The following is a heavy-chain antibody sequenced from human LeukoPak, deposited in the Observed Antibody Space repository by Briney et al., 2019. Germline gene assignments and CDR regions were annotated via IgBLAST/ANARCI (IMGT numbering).Heavy chain of an antibody. Sequence: GGSLRLSCAASGFTSSQYWMSWVRQAPGKGLEWVANIRQGGHENYYADSVKGRFSISRDNAEKSVFLQMNSLRAEDTAVYHCAKFDYGDYWGQGTLVTVSS. CDR2: IRQGGHEN. J-gene: IGHJ4*02. CDR3: AKFDYGDY. D-gene: IGHD3-16*01. V-gene: IGHV3-7*03. CDR1: GFTSSQYW.